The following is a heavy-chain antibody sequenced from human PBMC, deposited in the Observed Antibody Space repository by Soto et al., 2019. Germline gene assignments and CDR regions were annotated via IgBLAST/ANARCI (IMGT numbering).Heavy chain of an antibody. J-gene: IGHJ4*02. Sequence: WATLSLTCAVSGYSINSGYYWGWIRQSPGKGLEWIGSVFHSGTTYSTPSLKTRLTISVDTSKNQFSLDLNAVTAADTAVYYCVRDFGDLHDFWSGSDYWGQGIPVTVSS. CDR2: VFHSGTT. CDR1: GYSINSGYY. V-gene: IGHV4-38-2*02. CDR3: VRDFGDLHDFWSGSDY. D-gene: IGHD3-3*01.